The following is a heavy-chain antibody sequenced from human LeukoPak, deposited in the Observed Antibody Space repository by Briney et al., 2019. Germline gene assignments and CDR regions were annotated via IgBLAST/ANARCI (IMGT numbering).Heavy chain of an antibody. D-gene: IGHD2-15*01. Sequence: ASVKVSCKASGYTFTSYDINWVRQATGQGLEWMGWMNPNSGNTGYAQRFQGRVTMTRNTSISTAYMELRSLRSDDTAVYYCARWAVAYRWDYYGMDVWGQGTTVTVSS. CDR3: ARWAVAYRWDYYGMDV. CDR1: GYTFTSYD. CDR2: MNPNSGNT. J-gene: IGHJ6*02. V-gene: IGHV1-8*01.